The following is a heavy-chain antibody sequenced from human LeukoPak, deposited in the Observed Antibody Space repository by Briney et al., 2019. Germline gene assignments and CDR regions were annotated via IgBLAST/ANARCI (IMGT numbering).Heavy chain of an antibody. CDR3: ARYEWGSSSPYFDY. J-gene: IGHJ4*02. CDR2: IYYSGST. Sequence: SETLSLTCTVSGGSISSYYWSWIRQPPGKGLEWIGYIYYSGSTNYNPSLKSRVTISVDTSKNQFSLKLSSVTAADTAMHYCARYEWGSSSPYFDYWGQGTLVTVSS. D-gene: IGHD6-6*01. V-gene: IGHV4-59*01. CDR1: GGSISSYY.